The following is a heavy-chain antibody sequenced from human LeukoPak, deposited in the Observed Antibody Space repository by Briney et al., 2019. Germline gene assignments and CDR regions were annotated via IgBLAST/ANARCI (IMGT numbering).Heavy chain of an antibody. V-gene: IGHV4-61*02. Sequence: SETLSLTCTVSGGSISSGSYYWSWIRQPAGKGLEWIGRIYTSGSTNYNPSLKSRVTISVDTSKNQFSLKLSSVTAADTAVYYCARVREASSSWYWFDPWGQGTLVTVSS. D-gene: IGHD6-13*01. CDR3: ARVREASSSWYWFDP. CDR1: GGSISSGSYY. CDR2: IYTSGST. J-gene: IGHJ5*02.